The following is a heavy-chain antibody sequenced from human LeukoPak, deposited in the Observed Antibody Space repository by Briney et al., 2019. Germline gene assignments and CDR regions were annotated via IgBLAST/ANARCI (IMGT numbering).Heavy chain of an antibody. D-gene: IGHD2-15*01. Sequence: GGPLRLSCAASGFTFSSYTMNWVRQAPGKGLEWVSSISSSSSYIYYADSVKGRFTISRDNAKNSLYLQMNYLRAEDTAVYYCARDSVVVAPNRFDYWGQGTLVTVSS. V-gene: IGHV3-21*01. CDR3: ARDSVVVAPNRFDY. J-gene: IGHJ4*02. CDR1: GFTFSSYT. CDR2: ISSSSSYI.